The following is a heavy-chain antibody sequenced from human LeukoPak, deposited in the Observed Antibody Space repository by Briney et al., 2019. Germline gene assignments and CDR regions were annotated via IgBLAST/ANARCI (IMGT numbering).Heavy chain of an antibody. Sequence: PGGSLRLSCAASGFTFTTYAMSWVRQAPGKGLEWVSSISGGGDTTYYADSVEGRFTISRDNAKNSLYLQMDSLRAEDTAVYYCAKDATAVVGTVYMDVWGKGTTVTISS. CDR1: GFTFTTYA. V-gene: IGHV3-23*01. D-gene: IGHD6-13*01. J-gene: IGHJ6*03. CDR2: ISGGGDTT. CDR3: AKDATAVVGTVYMDV.